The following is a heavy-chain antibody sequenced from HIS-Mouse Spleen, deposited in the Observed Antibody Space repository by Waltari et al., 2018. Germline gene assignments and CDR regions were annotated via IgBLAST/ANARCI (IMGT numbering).Heavy chain of an antibody. CDR3: AREIPYSSSWYDWYFDL. D-gene: IGHD6-13*01. V-gene: IGHV4-39*07. CDR2: IYYSGRT. CDR1: GGSISSSRYY. Sequence: QLQLQESGPGLVQPSETLSLTCTVSGGSISSSRYYWAWIRQPPGKGLECIGSIYYSGRTYYNPSLKSRVTISVDTSKNQFSLKLSSVTAADTAVYYCAREIPYSSSWYDWYFDLWGRGTLVTVSS. J-gene: IGHJ2*01.